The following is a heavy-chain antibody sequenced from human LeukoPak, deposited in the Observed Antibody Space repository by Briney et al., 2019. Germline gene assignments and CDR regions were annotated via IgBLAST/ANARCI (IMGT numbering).Heavy chain of an antibody. Sequence: GGSLRLSCTVSGFTVSSNSMSWVRQAPGKGLEWVSYISSSGRTMYYADSVKGRFTVSRDNAKNSLYLQMNSLRAEDTAIYYCARDNYSGSRYFDHWGQGTLVTVSS. CDR3: ARDNYSGSRYFDH. CDR1: GFTVSSNS. CDR2: ISSSGRTM. D-gene: IGHD1-26*01. J-gene: IGHJ4*02. V-gene: IGHV3-48*04.